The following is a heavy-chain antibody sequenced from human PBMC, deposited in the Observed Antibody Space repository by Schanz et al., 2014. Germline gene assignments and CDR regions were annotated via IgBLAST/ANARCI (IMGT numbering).Heavy chain of an antibody. CDR3: ARDKGGYYPFDY. V-gene: IGHV3-74*01. Sequence: LLVESGGGLVQPGGSLRLSCAASGFTFSNNWMHWFRQGPGKGLSWVARIDGEGSDTRYADSVKGRFTISRDNARNTVSLQMNSLRAEDTAVYYCARDKGGYYPFDYWGQGSLVTVSS. D-gene: IGHD3-22*01. J-gene: IGHJ4*02. CDR2: IDGEGSDT. CDR1: GFTFSNNW.